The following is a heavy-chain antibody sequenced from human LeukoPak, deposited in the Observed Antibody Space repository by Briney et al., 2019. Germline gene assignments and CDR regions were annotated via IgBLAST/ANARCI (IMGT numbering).Heavy chain of an antibody. CDR3: ARVGDYYDTRGFSSDAFDI. CDR2: IRTRAKGYIT. V-gene: IGHV3-72*01. J-gene: IGHJ3*02. D-gene: IGHD3-22*01. Sequence: PGGSLRLSCAASRFTFSDHYMDWVRQAPGKGLEWVARIRTRAKGYITQYAPSVRDRFSISRDDSTNSVYLQMNSLKTEDTAVYFCARVGDYYDTRGFSSDAFDIWGLGTMVTVAS. CDR1: RFTFSDHY.